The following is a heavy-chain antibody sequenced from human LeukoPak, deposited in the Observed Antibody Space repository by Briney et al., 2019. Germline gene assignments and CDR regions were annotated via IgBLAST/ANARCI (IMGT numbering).Heavy chain of an antibody. CDR3: AKLLSNSGRFLY. D-gene: IGHD4-23*01. V-gene: IGHV3-30*02. Sequence: GGSLRLSCTASGFTFSNHGMHWVRQAPGKGLEWVAFIRNDGSNKYYADSVKGRFTISRDNSKNTLYLQMNSLRAEDTAVYYCAKLLSNSGRFLYWGQGTLVTVSS. CDR2: IRNDGSNK. J-gene: IGHJ4*02. CDR1: GFTFSNHG.